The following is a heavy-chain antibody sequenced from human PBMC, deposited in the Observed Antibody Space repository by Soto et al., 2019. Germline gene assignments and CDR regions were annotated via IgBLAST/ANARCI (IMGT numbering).Heavy chain of an antibody. V-gene: IGHV3-72*01. Sequence: EVQLVESGGGLVQPGGSLRLSCAASGFTFSDSYINWVRQAPGKGLEWVGRTRNKASSYTRDYAASVKGRFTISRDDSKNSLYLQMTSLTTAATAVSFCAMEASSSGPDYEYWGQGTLVTVSS. CDR2: TRNKASSYTR. CDR1: GFTFSDSY. D-gene: IGHD3-22*01. CDR3: AMEASSSGPDYEY. J-gene: IGHJ4*02.